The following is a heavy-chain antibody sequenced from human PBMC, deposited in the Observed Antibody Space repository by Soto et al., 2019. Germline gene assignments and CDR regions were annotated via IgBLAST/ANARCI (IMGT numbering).Heavy chain of an antibody. J-gene: IGHJ6*02. CDR2: ISSSGSTI. V-gene: IGHV3-48*03. Sequence: GGSLRLSCAASGFTFSSYEMNLVRQAPGKGLEWVSYISSSGSTIYYADSVKGRFTISRDNAKNSLYLQMNSLRAEDTAVYYCARDHKGGYYYYGMGVWGQGTTVTVSS. CDR3: ARDHKGGYYYYGMGV. CDR1: GFTFSSYE.